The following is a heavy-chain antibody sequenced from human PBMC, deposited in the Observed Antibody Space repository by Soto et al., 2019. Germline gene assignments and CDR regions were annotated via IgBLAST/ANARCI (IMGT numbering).Heavy chain of an antibody. Sequence: PAGSLRLSWSLAGCTFSYYSMHWVRQDPGKGLEWVAVISYDGSNKYYADSVKGRFIISRDNSKNRLYLQMNSLRAEDTAVYYCAKGPPLDYWGQGT. V-gene: IGHV3-30*18. CDR3: AKGPPLDY. CDR2: ISYDGSNK. J-gene: IGHJ4*02. CDR1: GCTFSYYS.